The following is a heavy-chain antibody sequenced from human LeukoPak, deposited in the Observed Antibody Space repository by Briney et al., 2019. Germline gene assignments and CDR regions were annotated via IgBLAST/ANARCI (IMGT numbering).Heavy chain of an antibody. CDR3: ARVYYSSSYDYWYFDL. CDR1: GGSIRSYY. V-gene: IGHV4-59*01. D-gene: IGHD6-13*01. J-gene: IGHJ2*01. CDR2: IYYSGST. Sequence: NSSETLSLTCTVSGGSIRSYYWSWIRQPPGKGLEWIGYIYYSGSTNYNPSLKSRVTISVDTSKNQFSLKLSSVTAADTAVYYCARVYYSSSYDYWYFDLWGRGTLVTVSS.